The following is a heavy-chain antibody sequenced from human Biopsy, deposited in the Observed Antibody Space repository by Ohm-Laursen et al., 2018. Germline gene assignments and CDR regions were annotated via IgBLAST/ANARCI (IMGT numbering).Heavy chain of an antibody. CDR2: IYYSGST. Sequence: GTLSLTCTVSGGSISSDYWSWVRQTPGKGLEWIGYIYYSGSTNYNPSLKSRVTISVDTSKNQFSLRLNSVTAADTAVYYCARATNSTDWHYYYFYGMDVWGQGTTVTVSS. D-gene: IGHD2/OR15-2a*01. CDR3: ARATNSTDWHYYYFYGMDV. CDR1: GGSISSDY. V-gene: IGHV4-59*01. J-gene: IGHJ6*02.